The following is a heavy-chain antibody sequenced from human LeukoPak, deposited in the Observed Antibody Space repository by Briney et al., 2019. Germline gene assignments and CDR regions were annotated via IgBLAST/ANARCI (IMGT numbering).Heavy chain of an antibody. D-gene: IGHD3-10*01. V-gene: IGHV4-59*08. CDR1: GDSISSYY. J-gene: IGHJ6*02. CDR3: ARHYGSGRYYRYGMDV. Sequence: SETLSLTCTVSGDSISSYYWSWIRQPPGRGLEGIGYIYYSGSTNYNPSLRSRVTITVDTCKNQYSLKLSSVTAADTAVYYCARHYGSGRYYRYGMDVWGQGTTVTVSS. CDR2: IYYSGST.